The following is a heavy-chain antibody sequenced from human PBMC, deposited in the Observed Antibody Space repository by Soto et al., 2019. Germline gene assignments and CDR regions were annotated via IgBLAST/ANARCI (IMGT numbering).Heavy chain of an antibody. CDR1: GVTFAHAW. Sequence: EVQLVESGGGLVEPGGSLKLSCGTSGVTFAHAWINWVRQAPGKGLQWVGRITSKSDGGTPDYAAPVKGRFTISRDDSENKVFLQMTSLKTEDTPVYFCTAAYGDYASDYWGQGTLVVVSS. V-gene: IGHV3-15*01. D-gene: IGHD2-2*01. CDR3: TAAYGDYASDY. J-gene: IGHJ4*02. CDR2: ITSKSDGGTP.